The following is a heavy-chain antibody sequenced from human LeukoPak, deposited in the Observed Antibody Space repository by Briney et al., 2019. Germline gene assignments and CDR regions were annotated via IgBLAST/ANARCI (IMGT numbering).Heavy chain of an antibody. CDR3: ARDLYYFDY. Sequence: GGSLRLSCAASGFSFSNYAMGWVRQAPGKGLEWVSYISSSSSTIYYADSVKGRFTISRDKAKNSLYLQMNSLRDEDTAVYYCARDLYYFDYWGQGTLVTVSS. CDR2: ISSSSSTI. CDR1: GFSFSNYA. J-gene: IGHJ4*02. V-gene: IGHV3-48*02.